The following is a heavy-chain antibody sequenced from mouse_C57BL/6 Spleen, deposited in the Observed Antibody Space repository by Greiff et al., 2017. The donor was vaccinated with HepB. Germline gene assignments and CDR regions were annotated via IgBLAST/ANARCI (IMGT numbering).Heavy chain of an antibody. CDR2: ISYSGST. V-gene: IGHV3-1*01. CDR3: AFYSNYGGYAMDY. CDR1: GYSITSGYD. J-gene: IGHJ4*01. D-gene: IGHD2-5*01. Sequence: EVKVIESGPGMVKPSQSLSLTCTVTGYSITSGYDWHWIRHFPGNKLEWMGYISYSGSTNYNPSLKSRISITHDTSKNHFFLKLNSVTTEDTATYYCAFYSNYGGYAMDYWGQGTSVTVSS.